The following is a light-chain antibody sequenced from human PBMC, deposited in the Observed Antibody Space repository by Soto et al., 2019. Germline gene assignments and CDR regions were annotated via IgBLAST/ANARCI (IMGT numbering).Light chain of an antibody. CDR1: QSVSSY. Sequence: EIVLTQSPATLSLSPGERDKLSCRASQSVSSYLAWYQQKPGQAPRLPIYDASNRATGIPARFSGSGSGTDFTLTISSLEPEDFAVYYCQQRSNWPLTFGGGPRWIS. CDR3: QQRSNWPLT. J-gene: IGKJ4*01. CDR2: DAS. V-gene: IGKV3-11*01.